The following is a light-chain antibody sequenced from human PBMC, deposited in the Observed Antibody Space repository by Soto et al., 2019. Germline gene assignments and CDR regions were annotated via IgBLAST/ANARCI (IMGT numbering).Light chain of an antibody. Sequence: QSALTQPASVSGSPGQAITISCTGTSSDIGSYNYVSWYRQHPGKAPKLLIYEVSHRPSGVSDRFSGSKSGNTASLTISGLKAEDEDDYFCNSFSSSSTVIFGGGTKLTVL. CDR3: NSFSSSSTVI. CDR2: EVS. CDR1: SSDIGSYNY. V-gene: IGLV2-14*01. J-gene: IGLJ2*01.